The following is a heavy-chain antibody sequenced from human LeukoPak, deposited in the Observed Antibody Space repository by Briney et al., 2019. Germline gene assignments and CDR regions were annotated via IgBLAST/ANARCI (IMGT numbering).Heavy chain of an antibody. Sequence: ASVKVSCKASGYTFTGYYIHWVRQAPGQGLEWMGWINPNSGGTNYAQKFQGRVTMTRDTSISTAYTELSRLRSGDSAVYYCARDAGDAELDYFDYWGQGTLVTVSS. CDR2: INPNSGGT. J-gene: IGHJ4*02. CDR1: GYTFTGYY. CDR3: ARDAGDAELDYFDY. V-gene: IGHV1-2*02.